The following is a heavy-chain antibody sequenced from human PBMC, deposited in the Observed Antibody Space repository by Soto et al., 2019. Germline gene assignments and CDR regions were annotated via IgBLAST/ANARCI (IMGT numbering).Heavy chain of an antibody. CDR3: AKKMVRGVIYPPFDY. V-gene: IGHV3-23*01. D-gene: IGHD3-10*01. Sequence: EVQLLESGGGLVQPGGSLRLSCAASGFTFSSYAMSWVRQAPGKGLEWVSAISGSGGSTYYADSVKGRFTISRDNSKNTLYLKMNSLRAEDTAVYYCAKKMVRGVIYPPFDYWGQGTLVTVSS. CDR2: ISGSGGST. CDR1: GFTFSSYA. J-gene: IGHJ4*02.